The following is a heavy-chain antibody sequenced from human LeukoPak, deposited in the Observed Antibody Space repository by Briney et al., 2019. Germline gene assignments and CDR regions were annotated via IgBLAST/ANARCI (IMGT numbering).Heavy chain of an antibody. CDR3: ASQFSSTWYSLHFYYYMDV. CDR2: IYHSGTT. V-gene: IGHV4-39*01. D-gene: IGHD6-13*01. Sequence: SETLSLTCSVSSGSISSRSHYWGWIRQSPEKGLEWIGSIYHSGTTYHNPSLKSRVTISVDTSMNQFSLNLSGVTAGDTAVYYCASQFSSTWYSLHFYYYMDVWGKGTTVTVSS. J-gene: IGHJ6*03. CDR1: SGSISSRSHY.